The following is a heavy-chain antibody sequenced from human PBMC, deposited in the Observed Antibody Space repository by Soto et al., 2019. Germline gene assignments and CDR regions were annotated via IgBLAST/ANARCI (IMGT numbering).Heavy chain of an antibody. Sequence: SETLSLTCAVYGGSFSDFYWNCIRQPPGKGLEWIGEINHSGSTSYNPSLKSRVTISVDTSNYKISLKLTSVTAADTAVYYCAKSTPDSSGYYLDWGQGTLVTVSS. V-gene: IGHV4-34*01. CDR1: GGSFSDFY. D-gene: IGHD3-22*01. CDR3: AKSTPDSSGYYLD. J-gene: IGHJ1*01. CDR2: INHSGST.